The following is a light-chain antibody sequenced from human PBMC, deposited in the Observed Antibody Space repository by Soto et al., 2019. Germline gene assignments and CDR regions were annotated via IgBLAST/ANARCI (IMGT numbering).Light chain of an antibody. J-gene: IGKJ2*01. Sequence: EIVMTQSPATMSVSPGERATLSCRASQSVSSNLAWLQQKPGQAPRLLIYGASTRATGIPARFSGSGSGTEFTLTISSLQSEDSAVYYCQQYNKWPPYTFGQGTKLEIK. CDR2: GAS. CDR3: QQYNKWPPYT. CDR1: QSVSSN. V-gene: IGKV3-15*01.